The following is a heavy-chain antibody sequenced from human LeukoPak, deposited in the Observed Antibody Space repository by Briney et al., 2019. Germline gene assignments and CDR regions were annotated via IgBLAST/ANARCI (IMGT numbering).Heavy chain of an antibody. CDR2: ISFDGANK. D-gene: IGHD6-13*01. V-gene: IGHV3-30*04. Sequence: GGSLRLSCATSGFTFSMSSMHWVRLAPGKGLEWLAGISFDGANKFSGDSVKGRFSISRDNSKNTLYLQMNSRRLDDTAVYFCARGRAGIAAAGFDYWGQGTLVTVSS. CDR1: GFTFSMSS. J-gene: IGHJ4*02. CDR3: ARGRAGIAAAGFDY.